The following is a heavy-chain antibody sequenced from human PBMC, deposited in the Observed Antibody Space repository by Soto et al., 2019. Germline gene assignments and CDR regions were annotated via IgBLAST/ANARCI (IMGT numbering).Heavy chain of an antibody. D-gene: IGHD2-15*01. CDR1: GFTVSSNY. Sequence: EVQLVESGGGLVQPGGSLRLSCAASGFTVSSNYLSWVRQSPGKGLEWVSLIYSGGYTYYADPVKGRFTISRDNSRNTVDLQMNSLRAEDTAVYYCARDICSGCSCYSDYWGQGTLVTVSS. CDR2: IYSGGYT. CDR3: ARDICSGCSCYSDY. J-gene: IGHJ4*02. V-gene: IGHV3-66*01.